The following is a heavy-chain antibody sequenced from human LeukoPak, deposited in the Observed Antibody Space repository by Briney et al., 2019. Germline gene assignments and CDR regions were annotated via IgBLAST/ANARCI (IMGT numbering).Heavy chain of an antibody. CDR3: AMIKEG. V-gene: IGHV3-74*01. D-gene: IGHD3-22*01. CDR2: VNSDGRTT. CDR1: GFTFSNNW. J-gene: IGHJ4*02. Sequence: GGSLRLSCAASGFTFSNNWMHWVRQAPGKGLVWVSRVNSDGRTTTYADSVKGRFTISRDNAKNTLYLQMNSLRAEDTAVYYCAMIKEGWGQGTLVTVSS.